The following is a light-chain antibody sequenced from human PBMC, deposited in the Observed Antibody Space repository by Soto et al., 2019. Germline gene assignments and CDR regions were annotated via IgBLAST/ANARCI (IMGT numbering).Light chain of an antibody. V-gene: IGLV1-44*01. CDR2: SNN. CDR1: SSNIGSNT. Sequence: QSVLTQPPSASGTPGQRVTISCSGSSSNIGSNTVNWYQQLPGTAPKLLIYSNNQRPSGVPDRFSGSKSGTSASLAISGLQSEDEADYYCQVWDSSSDHYVFGTGTKVTVL. CDR3: QVWDSSSDHYV. J-gene: IGLJ1*01.